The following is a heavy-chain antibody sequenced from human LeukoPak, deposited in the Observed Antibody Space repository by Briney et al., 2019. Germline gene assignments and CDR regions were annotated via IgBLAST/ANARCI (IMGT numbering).Heavy chain of an antibody. CDR3: AKDLREYSSSSDYFDY. D-gene: IGHD6-6*01. CDR2: IGGSGGST. J-gene: IGHJ4*02. V-gene: IGHV3-23*01. CDR1: GFSFSTYA. Sequence: GGSLRLSCAASGFSFSTYAMSWVRQAPEKGLEWVSGIGGSGGSTYHADSVKGRFTISRDNSKNTLYLQMYSLRAEDTAVYYCAKDLREYSSSSDYFDYWGQGTLVTVSS.